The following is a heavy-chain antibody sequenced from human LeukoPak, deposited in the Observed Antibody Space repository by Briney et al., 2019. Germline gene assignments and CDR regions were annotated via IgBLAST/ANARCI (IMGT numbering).Heavy chain of an antibody. V-gene: IGHV3-21*01. CDR2: ISSGSSYI. D-gene: IGHD3-9*01. CDR3: ASDILTGYFV. Sequence: GGSLRLSCAASGFTFSSYSMNWVRQAPGKGLEWVSSISSGSSYIYYADSVKGRFTISRDNAKNSLYLQMNSLRAEDTAVYYCASDILTGYFVWGQGTLVTVSS. J-gene: IGHJ4*02. CDR1: GFTFSSYS.